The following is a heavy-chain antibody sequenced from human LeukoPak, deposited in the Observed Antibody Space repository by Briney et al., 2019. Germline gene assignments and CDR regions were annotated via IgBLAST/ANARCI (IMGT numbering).Heavy chain of an antibody. D-gene: IGHD2-2*02. Sequence: GRSLRLSCAASGFTFSSYGMHWVRQAPGKGLEWVAVISYDGSNKYYADSVKGRFTISRDNAKNSLYLQMNSLRAEDTAVYYCARDHCSSASCYTYYGMDVWGQGTTVTVSS. CDR3: ARDHCSSASCYTYYGMDV. J-gene: IGHJ6*02. CDR1: GFTFSSYG. V-gene: IGHV3-30*03. CDR2: ISYDGSNK.